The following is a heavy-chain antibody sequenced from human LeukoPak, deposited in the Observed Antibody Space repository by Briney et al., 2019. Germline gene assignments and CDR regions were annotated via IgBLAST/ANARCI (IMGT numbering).Heavy chain of an antibody. V-gene: IGHV3-23*01. CDR2: ISGSGGST. J-gene: IGHJ6*04. CDR3: AKVGSFGDYYYYGMDV. Sequence: PGGSLRLSCAASGFTFSSYAMRWVRQAPGKGLEWVSAISGSGGSTYYADSVKGRFTISRDNSKNTLYLQMNSLRAEDTAVYYCAKVGSFGDYYYYGMDVWGKGTTVTVSS. D-gene: IGHD3-10*01. CDR1: GFTFSSYA.